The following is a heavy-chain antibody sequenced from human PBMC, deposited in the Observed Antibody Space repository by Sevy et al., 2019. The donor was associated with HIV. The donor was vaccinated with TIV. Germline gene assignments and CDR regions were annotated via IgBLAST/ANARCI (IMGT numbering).Heavy chain of an antibody. V-gene: IGHV3-7*01. CDR2: INPDGSQT. CDR1: GFIFSSRW. D-gene: IGHD7-27*01. J-gene: IGHJ4*02. CDR3: ASLLGSATTFQY. Sequence: GGSLRLSCAASGFIFSSRWMSWVRQAPGKGLEWVASINPDGSQTNYLESVRGRFTLSRDNAKNSLFLQVNSLSGEDTALYYCASLLGSATTFQYWGQGTLVTVSS.